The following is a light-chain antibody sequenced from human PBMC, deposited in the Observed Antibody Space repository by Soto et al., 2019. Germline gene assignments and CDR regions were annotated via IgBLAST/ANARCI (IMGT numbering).Light chain of an antibody. V-gene: IGLV1-44*01. Sequence: QSVLTQPPSASGTPGQRVTISCSGSSSNIGDNAVSWFQQLSATAPKLLIYSDNRRPSGVPDRFSGSKSGTSASLAISGLQSEDEADYYCAAWDDSLNGWVFGGGTKVTVL. CDR1: SSNIGDNA. CDR2: SDN. CDR3: AAWDDSLNGWV. J-gene: IGLJ3*02.